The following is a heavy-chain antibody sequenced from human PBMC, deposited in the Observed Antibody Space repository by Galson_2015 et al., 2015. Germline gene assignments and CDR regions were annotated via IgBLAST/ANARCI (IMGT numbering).Heavy chain of an antibody. J-gene: IGHJ6*02. D-gene: IGHD5-18*01. CDR3: ARDPPRAMGVYYYYGMDV. V-gene: IGHV3-21*01. CDR1: GFPFSSYS. CDR2: ISSSGSYL. Sequence: LRLSCAASGFPFSSYSMNWVRQAPGKGLEWVSSISSSGSYLYYADSVKGRFTISRDNAKNSLYLQMNSLRAEDTAVYYCARDPPRAMGVYYYYGMDVWGQGTTVTVSS.